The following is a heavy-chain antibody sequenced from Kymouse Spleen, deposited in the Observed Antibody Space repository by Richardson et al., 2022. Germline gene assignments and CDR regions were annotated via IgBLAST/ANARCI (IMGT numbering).Heavy chain of an antibody. CDR2: IWYDGSNK. D-gene: IGHD2-21*02. J-gene: IGHJ1*01. CDR3: AIPYCGGDCYYFQH. V-gene: IGHV3-33*01. CDR1: GFTFSSYG. Sequence: QVQLVESGGGVVQPGRSLRLSCAASGFTFSSYGMHWVRQAPGKGLEWVAVIWYDGSNKYYADSVKGRFTISRDNSKNTLYLQMNSLRAEDTAVYYCAIPYCGGDCYYFQHWGQGTLVTVSS.